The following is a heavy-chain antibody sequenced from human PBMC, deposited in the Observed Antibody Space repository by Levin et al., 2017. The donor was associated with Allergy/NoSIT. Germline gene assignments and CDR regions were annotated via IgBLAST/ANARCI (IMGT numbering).Heavy chain of an antibody. CDR3: ARAGGTSYYASGTHGDL. CDR1: GFTFSTYA. J-gene: IGHJ5*02. CDR2: ISTISSTV. Sequence: GGSLRLSCAASGFTFSTYAMNWVRQAPGKGLEWLSYISTISSTVYYAGSLKGRFTISRDNARNSLFLQMNSLRDEDTAVYYCARAGGTSYYASGTHGDLWGRGTLVTVSS. V-gene: IGHV3-48*02. D-gene: IGHD3-10*01.